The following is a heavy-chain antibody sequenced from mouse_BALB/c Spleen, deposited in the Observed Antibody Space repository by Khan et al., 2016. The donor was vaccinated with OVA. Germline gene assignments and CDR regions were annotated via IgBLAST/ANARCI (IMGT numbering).Heavy chain of an antibody. CDR1: GNSITSGYV. J-gene: IGHJ2*01. V-gene: IGHV3-2*02. CDR3: AGGNYYGCYFDY. CDR2: IPYSGDT. D-gene: IGHD1-1*01. Sequence: QLEESGPGLVKPSQSLSLTCTATGNSITSGYVRYWIRQPPGNKLEWMGFIPYSGDTSYIPSLKSKTSITRDTSNNQSFLQLNSVTSEDTATYDGAGGNYYGCYFDYWGQGTTLTVSS.